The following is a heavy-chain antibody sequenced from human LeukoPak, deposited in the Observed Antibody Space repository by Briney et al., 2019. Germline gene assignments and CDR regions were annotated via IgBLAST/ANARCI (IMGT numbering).Heavy chain of an antibody. CDR2: ISWNGGRI. CDR1: GFTFDDYA. Sequence: GGSLRLSCAASGFTFDDYAMHWVRQAPGKGLEWVSGISWNGGRIGYADSVKGLFPISRDYAKNSLYLQMNSLRAEDTAVYYCVKTDKLSSGWYRNFDYWGQGTLVTVSS. J-gene: IGHJ4*02. D-gene: IGHD6-19*01. CDR3: VKTDKLSSGWYRNFDY. V-gene: IGHV3-9*01.